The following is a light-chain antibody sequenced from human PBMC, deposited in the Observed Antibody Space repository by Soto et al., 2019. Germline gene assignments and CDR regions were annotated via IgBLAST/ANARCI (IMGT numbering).Light chain of an antibody. CDR2: HVT. V-gene: IGLV2-14*03. CDR1: SSDIGHYDD. J-gene: IGLJ1*01. Sequence: QSVLTQPASVSGSPGQSITISCTGTSSDIGHYDDVSWYQQHPGKAPKLMIYHVTYRPSGVSNRYSGSKSGNSASLTISGLQADDETDYYCCSLTTSHTYVFGSGTKVTVL. CDR3: CSLTTSHTYV.